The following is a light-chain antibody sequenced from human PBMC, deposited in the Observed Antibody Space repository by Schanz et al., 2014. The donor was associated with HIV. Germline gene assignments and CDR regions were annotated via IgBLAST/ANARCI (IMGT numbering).Light chain of an antibody. CDR2: DNT. Sequence: QSVLTQPPSLSGAPGQRVSLSCNGTSSNIGAGYDVHWYQQFPGTAPTLLIFDNTNRPSGVPDRFSGSKSGTSASLAISGPQYEDEHHYYCNSYTSTATVIFGVGTKLTVL. V-gene: IGLV1-40*01. J-gene: IGLJ2*01. CDR3: NSYTSTATVI. CDR1: SSNIGAGYD.